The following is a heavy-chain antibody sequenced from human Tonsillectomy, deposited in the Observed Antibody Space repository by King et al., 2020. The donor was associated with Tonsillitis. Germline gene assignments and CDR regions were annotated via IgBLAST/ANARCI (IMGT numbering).Heavy chain of an antibody. V-gene: IGHV3-23*04. CDR2: ISGSGGST. J-gene: IGHJ6*02. D-gene: IGHD1-1*01. CDR3: VKEAGTSTYYYYGMDV. Sequence: VQLVESGGGLVQPGGSLRLSCAASGFTFSSYAMSWVRQAPGKGLEWVSGISGSGGSTDYADSVKGRFTISRDNSKNTLYLQMNSLRAEDTVVFYCVKEAGTSTYYYYGMDVWGQGTTVTVSS. CDR1: GFTFSSYA.